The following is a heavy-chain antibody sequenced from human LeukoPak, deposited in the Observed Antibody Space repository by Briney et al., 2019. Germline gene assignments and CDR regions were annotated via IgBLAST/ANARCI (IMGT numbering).Heavy chain of an antibody. CDR3: AKSLQGDYYYYGMDV. CDR1: GGSFSGYY. CDR2: INHSGST. Sequence: SETLSLTCAVYGGSFSGYYWSWIRQPPGKGLEWIGEINHSGSTNYNPSLKSRVTISVDTSKNQFSLKLSSVTAADTAVYYCAKSLQGDYYYYGMDVWGQGTTVTVSS. J-gene: IGHJ6*02. V-gene: IGHV4-34*01.